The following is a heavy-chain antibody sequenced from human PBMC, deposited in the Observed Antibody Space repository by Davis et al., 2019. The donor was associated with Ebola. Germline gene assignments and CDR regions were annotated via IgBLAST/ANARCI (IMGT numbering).Heavy chain of an antibody. CDR1: GFTFSSNR. Sequence: GGSLRLSCAASGFTFSSNRMNWVRQAPGKGLEWVSFISSSSNYIYYADSVKGRFTVSRDNAKNSLYLQMNSLRAEDTAVYYCVRDPALVVTGGGWFFGLWGRGTLVTVSS. CDR3: VRDPALVVTGGGWFFGL. J-gene: IGHJ2*01. V-gene: IGHV3-21*01. D-gene: IGHD2-21*02. CDR2: ISSSSNYI.